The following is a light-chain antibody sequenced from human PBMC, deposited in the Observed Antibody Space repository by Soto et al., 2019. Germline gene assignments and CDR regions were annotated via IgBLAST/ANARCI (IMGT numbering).Light chain of an antibody. J-gene: IGLJ3*02. CDR3: GAYTSSSTRGV. V-gene: IGLV2-14*01. CDR2: EVS. CDR1: SSDVGGYNY. Sequence: QSVLTQPASVSGSPGQSITISCTGTSSDVGGYNYVSWYQQHPGKAPKLIIYEVSNRPSGVSHRFSGSKSGNTASLTISGLQAEDEADYYCGAYTSSSTRGVFGGGTKLTVL.